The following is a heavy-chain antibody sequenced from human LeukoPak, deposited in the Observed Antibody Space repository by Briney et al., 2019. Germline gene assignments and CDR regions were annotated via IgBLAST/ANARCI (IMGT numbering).Heavy chain of an antibody. D-gene: IGHD6-13*01. J-gene: IGHJ3*02. CDR2: ISYDGSNK. Sequence: GGSLRLSCAASGFTFSSYAMHWVRQAPGKGLEWVAVISYDGSNKYYADSVKGRFTISRDNSKNTLYLQMNSLRAEDTAVYYCARAQYSSSFKAFDIWGQGTVVTVSS. CDR1: GFTFSSYA. V-gene: IGHV3-30-3*01. CDR3: ARAQYSSSFKAFDI.